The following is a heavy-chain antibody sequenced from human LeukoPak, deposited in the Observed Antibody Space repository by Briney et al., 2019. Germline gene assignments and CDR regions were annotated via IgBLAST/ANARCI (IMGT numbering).Heavy chain of an antibody. CDR3: ARGHTAMVSTATPFDY. CDR2: INHSGST. J-gene: IGHJ4*02. CDR1: GGSFSGYY. V-gene: IGHV4-34*01. Sequence: PSETLSLTCAVYGGSFSGYYWSWIRQPPGKGLEWIGEINHSGSTNYNPSLKSRVTITVDTSKNQFSLKLSSVTAADTAVYYCARGHTAMVSTATPFDYWGQGTLVTVSS. D-gene: IGHD5-18*01.